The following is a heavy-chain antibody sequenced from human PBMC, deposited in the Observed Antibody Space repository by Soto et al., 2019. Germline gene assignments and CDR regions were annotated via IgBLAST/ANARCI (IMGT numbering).Heavy chain of an antibody. Sequence: QVQLVQSGAEVKKPGSSVKVSCKASGGTFSSYAISWVRQAPGQGLEWMGGIIPIFGTANYAQKFQGRVRISADESTSTAYIELSSLRSEDTAVYYCARGYCSSTSCYYYYGMDVWGQGTTVTVSS. D-gene: IGHD2-2*01. CDR3: ARGYCSSTSCYYYYGMDV. J-gene: IGHJ6*02. CDR2: IIPIFGTA. CDR1: GGTFSSYA. V-gene: IGHV1-69*01.